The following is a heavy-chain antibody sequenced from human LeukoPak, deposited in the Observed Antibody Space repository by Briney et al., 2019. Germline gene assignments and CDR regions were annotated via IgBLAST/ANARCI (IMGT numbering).Heavy chain of an antibody. CDR2: INPNSGGT. CDR3: ARAPPCSGGSCYLPNWFDP. D-gene: IGHD2-15*01. V-gene: IGHV1-2*02. Sequence: ASVKVSCKASGYTFTGYYMHWVRQAPGQGLEWMGWINPNSGGTNYAQKFQGRVTMTRDTSISTAYMELSRLRSDDTAVYYCARAPPCSGGSCYLPNWFDPWGQGTLVTVSS. CDR1: GYTFTGYY. J-gene: IGHJ5*02.